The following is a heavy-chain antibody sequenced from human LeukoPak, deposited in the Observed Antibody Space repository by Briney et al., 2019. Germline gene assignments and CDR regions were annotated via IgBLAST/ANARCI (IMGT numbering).Heavy chain of an antibody. J-gene: IGHJ6*02. D-gene: IGHD5-12*01. CDR2: VYYTGTT. V-gene: IGHV4-59*01. CDR1: GGSINDFY. Sequence: SETLSLTCTVSGGSINDFYWSWMRQSPGKGLEWIGYVYYTGTTKYHPSLKSRLTISVDTSKNQFSLQLASVTAADTATYFCARDGYSNSFTDVWGQGTTVTVSS. CDR3: ARDGYSNSFTDV.